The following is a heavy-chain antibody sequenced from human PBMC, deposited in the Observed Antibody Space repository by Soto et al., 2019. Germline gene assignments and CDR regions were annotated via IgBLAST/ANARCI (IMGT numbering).Heavy chain of an antibody. V-gene: IGHV4-39*01. CDR2: IYYSGTT. D-gene: IGHD5-18*01. CDR3: ARLGYSSTPDAFDI. J-gene: IGHJ3*02. Sequence: QLQLQESGPGLVKPSETLSLTCTVSGGSISSSSYYWGWIRQPPGKGLEWIASIYYSGTTYYNPSLKSRVPISVDTSKNQFSLKLSSVTAADTAVYHCARLGYSSTPDAFDIWGQGTMVTVSP. CDR1: GGSISSSSYY.